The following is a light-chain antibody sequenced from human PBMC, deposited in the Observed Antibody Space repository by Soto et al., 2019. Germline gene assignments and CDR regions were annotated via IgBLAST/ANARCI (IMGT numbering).Light chain of an antibody. CDR2: DAT. Sequence: EIVLTRSPATLSLSPGERATLSCRASQSIASHLAWYQQRPGQAPRLLIYDATNRVAGIPATLSGSGSGTDFTLTISSLEPEDFAVYYCQQRSSWPITFGPGTKVDIK. J-gene: IGKJ3*01. V-gene: IGKV3-11*01. CDR1: QSIASH. CDR3: QQRSSWPIT.